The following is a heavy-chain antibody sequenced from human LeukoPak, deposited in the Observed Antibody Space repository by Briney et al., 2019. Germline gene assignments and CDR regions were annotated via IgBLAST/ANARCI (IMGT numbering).Heavy chain of an antibody. CDR2: IIPILGIA. V-gene: IGHV1-69*04. J-gene: IGHJ4*02. CDR3: ARDGDCGGDCYPYYFDY. D-gene: IGHD2-21*02. Sequence: SVKVSCKASGGTFSSYAISWVRQAPGQGLEWMGRIIPILGIANYAQKFQGRVTITADKSTSTAYMELSSLRSEDTAVYYCARDGDCGGDCYPYYFDYWGQGTLVTVSS. CDR1: GGTFSSYA.